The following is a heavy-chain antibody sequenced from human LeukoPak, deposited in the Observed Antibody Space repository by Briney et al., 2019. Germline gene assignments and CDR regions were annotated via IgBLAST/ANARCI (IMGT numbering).Heavy chain of an antibody. D-gene: IGHD3-3*01. Sequence: SVKVSCKASGGTFSSYAISWVRQAPEQGLEWMGGIIPIFGTANYAQKFQGRVTITADESTSTAYMELSSLRSEDTAVYYCARESPYFGVVFVLDYWGQGTLVTVSS. CDR3: ARESPYFGVVFVLDY. CDR2: IIPIFGTA. CDR1: GGTFSSYA. J-gene: IGHJ4*02. V-gene: IGHV1-69*13.